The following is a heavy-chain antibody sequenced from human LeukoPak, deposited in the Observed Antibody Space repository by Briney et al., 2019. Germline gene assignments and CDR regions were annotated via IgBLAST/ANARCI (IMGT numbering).Heavy chain of an antibody. CDR1: GFTFSTYA. Sequence: GGSLRLSCAAAGFTFSTYAMNWVRQAPGKGLEWVSSISSSCSYIYYADSVKGRFTISRDNDKKALYLQMNSLRAEDTAVYYCARATSLMERNDYWGQGSLVTVSS. CDR3: ARATSLMERNDY. CDR2: ISSSCSYI. D-gene: IGHD3-10*01. V-gene: IGHV3-21*01. J-gene: IGHJ4*02.